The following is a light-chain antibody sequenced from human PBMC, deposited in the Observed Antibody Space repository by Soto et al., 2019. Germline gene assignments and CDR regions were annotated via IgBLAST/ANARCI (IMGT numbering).Light chain of an antibody. CDR3: GSYTSSSTLNWA. Sequence: SALTQPASVSGSPGQSITISCTGTSRDVGDYNYVSWYQHHPGKAPKVMIYEVNNRPSGVSDLFSGSKSGNTASLTISGLQAEDEADYYCGSYTSSSTLNWAFGGGTKVTVL. CDR2: EVN. V-gene: IGLV2-14*01. J-gene: IGLJ3*02. CDR1: SRDVGDYNY.